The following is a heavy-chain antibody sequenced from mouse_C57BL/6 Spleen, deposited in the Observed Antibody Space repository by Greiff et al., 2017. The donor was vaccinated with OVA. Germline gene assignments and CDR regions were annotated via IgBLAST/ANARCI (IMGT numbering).Heavy chain of an antibody. V-gene: IGHV1-80*01. D-gene: IGHD2-1*01. J-gene: IGHJ2*01. CDR3: AIYGNYGIFDY. CDR1: GYAFSSYW. CDR2: IYPGDGDT. Sequence: QVQLKQSGAELVKPGASVKISCKASGYAFSSYWMNWVKQRPGKGLEWIGQIYPGDGDTNYNGKFKGKATLTADKPSSTAYMQLSSLTSEDSAVYFCAIYGNYGIFDYWGQGTTLTVSS.